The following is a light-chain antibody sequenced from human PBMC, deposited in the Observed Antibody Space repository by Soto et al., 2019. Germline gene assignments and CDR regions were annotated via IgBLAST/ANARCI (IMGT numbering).Light chain of an antibody. CDR2: AAS. CDR1: QGIRND. J-gene: IGKJ5*01. CDR3: QQFNSYPIT. Sequence: IQMPQSPSSLSAVVGDRVTIAWRASQGIRNDLAWYQQKPGKAPKLLIYAASTLQSGVPSRFSGSGSGTEFTLTISSLQPEDFATYYCQQFNSYPITFGQGTRLEIK. V-gene: IGKV1-17*01.